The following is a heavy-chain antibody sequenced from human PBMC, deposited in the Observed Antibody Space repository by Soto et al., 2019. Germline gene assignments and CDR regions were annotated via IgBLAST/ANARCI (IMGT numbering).Heavy chain of an antibody. CDR3: ARGVDILTGEGAFDI. CDR2: IGTAGDT. Sequence: GGSLRLSCAASGFTFSSYDMHWVRQATGKGLEWVSAIGTAGDTYYPGSVKGRFTISRENDKNSLYLQMNSLRAGDTAVYSCARGVDILTGEGAFDIWGQGTMVTVSS. J-gene: IGHJ3*02. D-gene: IGHD3-9*01. V-gene: IGHV3-13*01. CDR1: GFTFSSYD.